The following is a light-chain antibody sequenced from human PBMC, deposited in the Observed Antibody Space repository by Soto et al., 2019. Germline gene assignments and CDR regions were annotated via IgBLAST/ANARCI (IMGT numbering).Light chain of an antibody. CDR3: TSYTSGATLI. V-gene: IGLV2-14*03. Sequence: QSALTQPASVSGSPGQSITISCTGTSSDVGAYNYVSWYQHPPGKAPKLMIYDVSSRPSGISHRFSGSKSGSMASLTISGRQAEDEADYYCTSYTSGATLIFGGGTKLTVL. J-gene: IGLJ2*01. CDR1: SSDVGAYNY. CDR2: DVS.